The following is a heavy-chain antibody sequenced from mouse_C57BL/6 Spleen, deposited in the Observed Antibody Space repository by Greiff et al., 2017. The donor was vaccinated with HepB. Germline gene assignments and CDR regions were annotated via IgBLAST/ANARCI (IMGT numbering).Heavy chain of an antibody. CDR3: ARSDYYGSSSAWFAY. Sequence: QVQLQQPGAELVKPGASVKLSCKASGYTFTSYWMHWVKQRPGQGLEWIGMIHPNSGSTNYNEKFKSKATLTVDKSSSTAYMQLSSLTSEDSAVYYCARSDYYGSSSAWFAYWGQGTLVTVSA. V-gene: IGHV1-64*01. D-gene: IGHD1-1*01. CDR2: IHPNSGST. J-gene: IGHJ3*01. CDR1: GYTFTSYW.